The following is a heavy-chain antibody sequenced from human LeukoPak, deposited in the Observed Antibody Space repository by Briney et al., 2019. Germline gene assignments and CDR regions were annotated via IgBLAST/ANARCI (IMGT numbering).Heavy chain of an antibody. CDR1: GGSISSHY. Sequence: SETLSLTCSVSGGSISSHYWSWIRQPPGKGLEWIAHMYYSGNTKYNPSLKSRVTISVDTSKTQFSLNLSSATAADTAVYYCARHHIAVGDISWGQGTLVTVSS. CDR3: ARHHIAVGDIS. V-gene: IGHV4-59*08. D-gene: IGHD2-2*01. CDR2: MYYSGNT. J-gene: IGHJ5*02.